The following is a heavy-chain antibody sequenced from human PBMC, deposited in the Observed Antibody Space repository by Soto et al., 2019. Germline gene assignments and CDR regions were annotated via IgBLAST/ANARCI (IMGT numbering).Heavy chain of an antibody. Sequence: ASVKVSCKASGYTFTGYYMHWVRQAPGQGLEWMGWINPNSGGTNYAQKFQGWVTMTRDTSISTAYMELSRLRSDDTAVYYCARALHDYGDYVPFPIAPYSYYGMDVWGQGTTVTVSS. CDR3: ARALHDYGDYVPFPIAPYSYYGMDV. V-gene: IGHV1-2*04. CDR2: INPNSGGT. J-gene: IGHJ6*02. D-gene: IGHD4-17*01. CDR1: GYTFTGYY.